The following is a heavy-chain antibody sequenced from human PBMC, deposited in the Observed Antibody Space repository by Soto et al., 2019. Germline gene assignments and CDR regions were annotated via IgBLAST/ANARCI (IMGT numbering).Heavy chain of an antibody. V-gene: IGHV3-30*18. D-gene: IGHD3-3*01. J-gene: IGHJ4*02. CDR3: AKDLEADYDFWSGYYNY. Sequence: GGSLRLSCAASGFTFSSYGMHWVRQAPGKGLEWVAVISYDGSNKYYADSVKGRFTISRDNSKNTLYLQMNSLRAEDTAVYYCAKDLEADYDFWSGYYNYWGQGTLVTVSS. CDR1: GFTFSSYG. CDR2: ISYDGSNK.